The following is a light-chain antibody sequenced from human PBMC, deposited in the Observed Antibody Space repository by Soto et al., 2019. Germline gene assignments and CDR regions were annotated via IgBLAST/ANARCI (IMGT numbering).Light chain of an antibody. CDR1: SSDVGGYNY. Sequence: QSALTQPASVSGSPGQSITISCTGSSSDVGGYNYVSWYQHHPGKAPKLIIFEVTNRPSGVSNRFSGSKSCNTASLTISGLQAEDEADYYCSSLTSSSTRGVFGTGTKLTVL. CDR2: EVT. J-gene: IGLJ1*01. V-gene: IGLV2-14*01. CDR3: SSLTSSSTRGV.